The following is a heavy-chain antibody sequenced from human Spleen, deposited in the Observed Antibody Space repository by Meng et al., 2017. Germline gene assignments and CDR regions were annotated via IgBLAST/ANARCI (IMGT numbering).Heavy chain of an antibody. D-gene: IGHD5-18*01. CDR1: GFTFSSYA. V-gene: IGHV3-23*01. Sequence: GESLKISCAASGFTFSSYAMSWVRQAPGKGLEWVSAISGSGGSTYYADSVKGRFTISRDNSKNTLYLQMNSLRAEDTAVYYCARVRGYSYGWYFDYWGQGTLVTVSS. CDR3: ARVRGYSYGWYFDY. J-gene: IGHJ4*02. CDR2: ISGSGGST.